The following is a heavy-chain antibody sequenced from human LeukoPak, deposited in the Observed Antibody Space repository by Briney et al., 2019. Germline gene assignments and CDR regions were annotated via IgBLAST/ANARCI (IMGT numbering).Heavy chain of an antibody. D-gene: IGHD4-17*01. CDR2: IIPIFGTA. CDR3: ARRLPAYGDYVLPDYYYGMDV. Sequence: SVKVSCKASGGTFSSYAIGWVRQAPGQGLEWMGGIIPIFGTANYAQKFQGRVTITADESTSTAYMELSSLRSEDTAVYYCARRLPAYGDYVLPDYYYGMDVWGQGTTVTVSS. J-gene: IGHJ6*02. CDR1: GGTFSSYA. V-gene: IGHV1-69*13.